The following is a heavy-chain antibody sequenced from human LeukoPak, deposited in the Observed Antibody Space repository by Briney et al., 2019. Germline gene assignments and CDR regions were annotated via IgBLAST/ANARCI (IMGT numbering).Heavy chain of an antibody. J-gene: IGHJ4*02. CDR1: GFTFSSYG. V-gene: IGHV3-30*03. Sequence: GGSLRLSCAAPGFTFSSYGMHWVRQAPGKGLEWVAVISYDGSNKYYADSVKGRFAISRDNSKNTLYLQMNSLRVEDTAVYYCAPEGDGYILFDYWGQGTLVTVSS. CDR2: ISYDGSNK. CDR3: APEGDGYILFDY. D-gene: IGHD5-24*01.